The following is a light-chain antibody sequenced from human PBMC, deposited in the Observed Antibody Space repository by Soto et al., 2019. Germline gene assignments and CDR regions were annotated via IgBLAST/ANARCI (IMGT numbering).Light chain of an antibody. V-gene: IGKV1-5*03. CDR1: QTISSW. J-gene: IGKJ1*01. CDR3: QQYNSLWT. Sequence: DISMTQAPATLSFSVGEGVTITCRASQTISSWLAWYQQKPGKAPKLLIYKAPTLKSGVPSRFSGSGSGTEFTLTISNLQPDDFATYYCQQYNSLWTFGQGTKVDI. CDR2: KAP.